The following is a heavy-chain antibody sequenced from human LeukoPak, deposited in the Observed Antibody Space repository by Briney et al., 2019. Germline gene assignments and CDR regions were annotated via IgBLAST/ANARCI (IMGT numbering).Heavy chain of an antibody. D-gene: IGHD3-22*01. CDR2: IRYDGSNK. CDR3: AKDPTHYRVWDDYDSTVLSY. V-gene: IGHV3-30*02. CDR1: GFTFSSYG. Sequence: GGSLRLSCAAPGFTFSSYGMHWVRQAPGKGLEWAAFIRYDGSNKYYADSVKGRFTISRDNSKNTLYLQMNSLRAADTAGYYCAKDPTHYRVWDDYDSTVLSYWGQGTLVTVSS. J-gene: IGHJ4*02.